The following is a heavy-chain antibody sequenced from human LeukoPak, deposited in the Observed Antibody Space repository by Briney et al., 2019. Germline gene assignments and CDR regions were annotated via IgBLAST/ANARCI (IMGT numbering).Heavy chain of an antibody. CDR1: GGTFSSYA. CDR2: IIPIFGTA. J-gene: IGHJ3*02. V-gene: IGHV1-69*13. Sequence: SVKVSCKASGGTFSSYAISWVRQAPGQGLEWMGGIIPIFGTANYAQKFQGRVTITADESTSTAYMELRSLRSDDTALYYCAKDIGGYSGSYEPAGAFDIWGQGTMVTVSS. CDR3: AKDIGGYSGSYEPAGAFDI. D-gene: IGHD1-26*01.